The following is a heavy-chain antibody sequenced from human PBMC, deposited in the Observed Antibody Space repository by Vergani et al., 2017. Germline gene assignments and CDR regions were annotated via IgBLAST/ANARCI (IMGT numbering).Heavy chain of an antibody. D-gene: IGHD6-6*01. J-gene: IGHJ5*02. V-gene: IGHV3-9*02. CDR2: ISWNSNSI. CDR3: AKDLGTSSGGGWFDP. CDR1: GFTSAGYA. Sequence: EVQLEESGGGLVLPGRSLRLSCVASGFTSAGYAMHWVRQAPVKGLEWVSGISWNSNSIGYADSVKGRFTISRDNAKNSLYLQMNSLRAEDPALYYCAKDLGTSSGGGWFDPWGQGTLVTVSS.